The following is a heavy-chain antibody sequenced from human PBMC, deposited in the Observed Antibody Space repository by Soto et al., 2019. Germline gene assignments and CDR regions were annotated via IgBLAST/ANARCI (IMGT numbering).Heavy chain of an antibody. J-gene: IGHJ4*02. CDR1: GFTFSSYG. V-gene: IGHV3-30*18. CDR3: AKDRGYSSGPSDY. Sequence: LRLSCAASGFTFSSYGMHWVRQAPGKGLEWVAVISYDGSNKYYADSVKGRFTISRDNSKNTLYLQMNSLRAEDTAVYYCAKDRGYSSGPSDYWGQGTLVTVS. D-gene: IGHD6-19*01. CDR2: ISYDGSNK.